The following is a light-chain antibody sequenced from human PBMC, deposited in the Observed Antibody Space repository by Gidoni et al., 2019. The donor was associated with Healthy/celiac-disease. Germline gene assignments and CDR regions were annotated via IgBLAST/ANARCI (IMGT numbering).Light chain of an antibody. V-gene: IGKV4-1*01. CDR1: QSVFYSSNNKNY. J-gene: IGKJ5*01. Sequence: IVITQHPDSLPVFLGERATINCKSSQSVFYSSNNKNYLAWYQQKPGQPPKLLIYWASTRESGVPDRFSGSGSGTDFTLTISSLQAEDVAVYYCQQYYSTPITFGQGTRLEIK. CDR3: QQYYSTPIT. CDR2: WAS.